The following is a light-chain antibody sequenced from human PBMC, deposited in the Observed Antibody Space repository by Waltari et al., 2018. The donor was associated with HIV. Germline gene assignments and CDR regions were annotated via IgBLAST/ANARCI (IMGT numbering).Light chain of an antibody. V-gene: IGKV3-20*01. CDR3: QQYGTSTT. CDR2: GAS. CDR1: QSVSSGF. Sequence: ELVLTQSPGTLSLSPGQRATLSCRASQSVSSGFLAWYQQKPGQAPRLLIYGASSRATGIPDRFSGSGSGTDFTLTISRLEPEDFAMYYCQQYGTSTTFGPGTKVDIK. J-gene: IGKJ3*01.